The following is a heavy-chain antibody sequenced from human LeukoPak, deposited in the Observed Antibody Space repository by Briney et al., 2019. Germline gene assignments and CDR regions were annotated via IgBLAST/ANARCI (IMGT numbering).Heavy chain of an antibody. CDR1: GGSISSSSYY. CDR2: IYNSGNT. J-gene: IGHJ4*02. Sequence: SETLSLTCTVSGGSISSSSYYWGWIRQSPGKGLEWIGNIYNSGNTYYNPSLKSRVTISVDTSKNQFSLKLSSITAADTAVYYCARRGCSGRSFDFWGQGTLVTVSS. D-gene: IGHD3-10*02. V-gene: IGHV4-39*01. CDR3: ARRGCSGRSFDF.